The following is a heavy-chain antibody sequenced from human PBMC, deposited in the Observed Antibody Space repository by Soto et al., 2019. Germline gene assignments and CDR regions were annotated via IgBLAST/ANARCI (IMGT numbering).Heavy chain of an antibody. CDR3: ATRGTQGRWLEFADY. Sequence: ASVKVSCKAFGYNFGSFYIRWLRQAPGQGLEWMAIINPRGGNTNYAQKFRGRVILTRDTSTSTVYMELSSLRSEDTAVYYCATRGTQGRWLEFADYWGQGTLVTVSS. V-gene: IGHV1-46*01. CDR2: INPRGGNT. CDR1: GYNFGSFY. J-gene: IGHJ4*02. D-gene: IGHD5-12*01.